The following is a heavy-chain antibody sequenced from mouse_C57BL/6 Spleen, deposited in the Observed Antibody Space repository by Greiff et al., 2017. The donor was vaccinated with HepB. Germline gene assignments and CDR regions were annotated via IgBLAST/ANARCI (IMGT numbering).Heavy chain of an antibody. Sequence: VHLVESGAELVKPGASVKISCKASGYAFSSYWMNWVKQRPGKGLEWIGQIYPGDGDTNYNGKFKGKATLTADKSSSTAYMQLSSLTSEDSAVYFCARLLRSYFDYWGQGTTLTVSS. CDR3: ARLLRSYFDY. V-gene: IGHV1-80*01. CDR2: IYPGDGDT. J-gene: IGHJ2*01. CDR1: GYAFSSYW. D-gene: IGHD1-1*01.